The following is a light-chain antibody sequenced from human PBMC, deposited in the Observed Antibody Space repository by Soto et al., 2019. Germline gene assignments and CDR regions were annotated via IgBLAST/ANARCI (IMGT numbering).Light chain of an antibody. CDR3: QQYYRSSIT. J-gene: IGKJ5*01. Sequence: DIQVTQSPSSLSASVGDRVTITCQASQDIDKYLNWYQQKPGKAPKLLIYDASTLERGVPSRFSGTGSGTEFTLTISSLQPEDVATYYCQQYYRSSITFGQGTRLESK. CDR1: QDIDKY. V-gene: IGKV1-33*01. CDR2: DAS.